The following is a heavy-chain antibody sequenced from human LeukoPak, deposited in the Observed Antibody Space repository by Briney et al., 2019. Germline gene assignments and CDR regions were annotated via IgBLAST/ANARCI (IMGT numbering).Heavy chain of an antibody. D-gene: IGHD6-13*01. J-gene: IGHJ4*02. Sequence: SETLSLTCAVYGGSFSGYYWSWVRQPPGKGLEWIGEIYHSGSTNYNPSLKSRVTISVDKSKNQFSLKLSSVTAADTAVYYCARKVTYIAAAGDFDYWGQGTLVTVSS. CDR2: IYHSGST. V-gene: IGHV4-34*01. CDR3: ARKVTYIAAAGDFDY. CDR1: GGSFSGYY.